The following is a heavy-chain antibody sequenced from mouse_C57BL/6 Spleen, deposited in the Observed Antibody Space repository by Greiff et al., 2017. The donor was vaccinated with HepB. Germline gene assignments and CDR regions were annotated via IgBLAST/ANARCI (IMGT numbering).Heavy chain of an antibody. J-gene: IGHJ4*01. D-gene: IGHD1-1*01. Sequence: EVKLQESGPGLVKPSQSLSLTCSVTGYSITSGYYWNWIRQFPGNKLEWMGYRSYDGSNNYNPSFKNRISLTRDTSKNQFFLKLNSVTTEDTATYYCARGGSSPYYYAMDYWGQGTSVTVSS. CDR3: ARGGSSPYYYAMDY. CDR1: GYSITSGYY. V-gene: IGHV3-6*01. CDR2: RSYDGSN.